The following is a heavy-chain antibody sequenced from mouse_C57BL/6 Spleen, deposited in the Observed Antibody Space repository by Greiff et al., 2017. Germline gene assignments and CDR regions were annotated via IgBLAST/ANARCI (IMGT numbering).Heavy chain of an antibody. V-gene: IGHV6-3*01. J-gene: IGHJ4*01. Sequence: EVKLVESGGGLVQPGGSMKLSCVASGFTFSNYWMNWVRRSPEKGLEWDAQIRLKSDNYSTHYAESVKGRLTISRDDSKSSVYLQMNNLRAADTGSYCCTRGGYGAMGCWGQGTSVTASS. CDR3: TRGGYGAMGC. CDR2: IRLKSDNYST. CDR1: GFTFSNYW. D-gene: IGHD1-2*01.